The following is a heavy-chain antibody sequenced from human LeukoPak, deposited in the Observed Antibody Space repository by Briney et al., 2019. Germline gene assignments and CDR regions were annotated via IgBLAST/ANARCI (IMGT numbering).Heavy chain of an antibody. J-gene: IGHJ4*02. CDR2: IDYSGDTT. CDR3: TRSSGWYGVS. V-gene: IGHV3-23*01. D-gene: IGHD6-19*01. Sequence: GGSLRLSCTASGFTLSSYEMTWIRQAPGKGLEWVSSIDYSGDTTYYADSVKGRFTISRDNSKSTLFLQLSSLRADDTAVYYCTRSSGWYGVSWGQRTLVTVSS. CDR1: GFTLSSYE.